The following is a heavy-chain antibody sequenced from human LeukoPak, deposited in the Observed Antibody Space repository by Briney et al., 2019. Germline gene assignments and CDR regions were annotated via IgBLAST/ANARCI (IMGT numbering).Heavy chain of an antibody. Sequence: GSLRLSCAASGFTFSSYVMHWVRQAPGKGLEWVAIISYGGSNEYYADSVKGRFTISRDNSKNTLYLQMNSLRAEDTAVYYCATSSWALDYWGQGTLVTVSS. CDR1: GFTFSSYV. CDR2: ISYGGSNE. CDR3: ATSSWALDY. V-gene: IGHV3-30*04. D-gene: IGHD6-13*01. J-gene: IGHJ4*02.